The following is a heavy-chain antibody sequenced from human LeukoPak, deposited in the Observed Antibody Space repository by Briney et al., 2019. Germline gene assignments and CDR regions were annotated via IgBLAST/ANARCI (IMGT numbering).Heavy chain of an antibody. D-gene: IGHD3-22*01. J-gene: IGHJ4*02. V-gene: IGHV4-31*03. CDR3: ARDANYYDSSGLDY. CDR2: IYYSGST. Sequence: SETLSLTCTASGGSISSGGYYWSWIRQHPGKGLEWIGYIYYSGSTYYNPSLKSRVTISVDTSKNQFSLKLSSVTAADTAVYYCARDANYYDSSGLDYWGQGTLVTVSS. CDR1: GGSISSGGYY.